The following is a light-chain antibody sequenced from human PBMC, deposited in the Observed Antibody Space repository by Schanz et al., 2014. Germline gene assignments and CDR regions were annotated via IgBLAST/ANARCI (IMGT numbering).Light chain of an antibody. CDR3: QTWGTAIQGYVV. V-gene: IGLV4-69*02. CDR1: SGHSRYA. J-gene: IGLJ2*01. CDR2: LNSDGSH. Sequence: QSVLTQSPSASASLGALVKLTCTLSSGHSRYAIAWHQQQPEKGPRYLMKLNSDGSHSKGDGIPDRFSGSSSGAERYLTISSLQSEDEADYYCQTWGTAIQGYVVFGGGTKLTVL.